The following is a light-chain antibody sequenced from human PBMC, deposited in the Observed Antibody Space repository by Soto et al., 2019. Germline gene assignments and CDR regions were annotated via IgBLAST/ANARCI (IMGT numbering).Light chain of an antibody. CDR1: QSVYSS. CDR2: GAS. Sequence: ETVMTQSPATLSVSPGERATLSCRASQSVYSSLAWYQQKPGQAPRLLIHGASTRATGIPARISGSGSGTEFTLTISSLQSEDFAVYYCQQFRNWPWTFGQGTKVDIK. CDR3: QQFRNWPWT. J-gene: IGKJ1*01. V-gene: IGKV3D-15*01.